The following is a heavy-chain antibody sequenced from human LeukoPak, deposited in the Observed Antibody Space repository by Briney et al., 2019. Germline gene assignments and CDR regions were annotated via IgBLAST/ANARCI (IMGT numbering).Heavy chain of an antibody. J-gene: IGHJ4*02. CDR2: IYYSGST. CDR3: ARIPKYCSSTSCYGYYFDY. V-gene: IGHV4-59*12. D-gene: IGHD2-2*01. Sequence: SETLSLTCTVSGGSISSYYWSWIRQPPGKGLEWIGYIYYSGSTNYNPSLKSRVTISVDTSKNQFSLKLSSVTAADTAVYYCARIPKYCSSTSCYGYYFDYWGQGTLVTVSS. CDR1: GGSISSYY.